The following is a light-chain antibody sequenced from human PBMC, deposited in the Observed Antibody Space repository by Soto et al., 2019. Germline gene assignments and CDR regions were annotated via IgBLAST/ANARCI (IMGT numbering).Light chain of an antibody. CDR2: SNN. J-gene: IGLJ3*02. CDR1: SFNIGRNS. CDR3: ATWDDSLNGRL. Sequence: QAVVTQTPSASGTPGQRVTISCSGGSFNIGRNSVTWYQQLPGTAPKLLIYSNNQRPSGVPDRFSGSKSGTSASLAISGLQSEDEADYYCATWDDSLNGRLFGGGTKLTVL. V-gene: IGLV1-44*01.